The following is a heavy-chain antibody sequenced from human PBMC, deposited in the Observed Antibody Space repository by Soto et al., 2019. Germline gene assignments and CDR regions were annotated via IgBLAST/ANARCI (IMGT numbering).Heavy chain of an antibody. CDR1: GFTFSDYY. J-gene: IGHJ5*02. CDR3: ARDSGSFWFDP. CDR2: ISGSGGTI. V-gene: IGHV3-11*01. D-gene: IGHD1-26*01. Sequence: PGGSLRLSCAASGFTFSDYYMSWIRQAPGKGPEWVSVISGSGGTIYYADSVKGRFTISRDNAKNSLYLQMNSLRAEDTAVYYCARDSGSFWFDPWGQGTLVTVSS.